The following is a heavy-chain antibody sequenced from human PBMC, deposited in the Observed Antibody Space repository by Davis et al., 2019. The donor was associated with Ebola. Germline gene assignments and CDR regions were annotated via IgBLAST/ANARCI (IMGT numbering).Heavy chain of an antibody. CDR1: GYTFTGYY. D-gene: IGHD6-13*01. V-gene: IGHV1-2*06. Sequence: ASVKVSCKASGYTFTGYYMHWVRQAPGQGLEWMGRINPNSGDTNYAQKFQGRVTMTRDTSISTAYMELSRLRSDDTAVYYCARVLGIAAEIDYWGQGTLVTVSS. J-gene: IGHJ4*02. CDR3: ARVLGIAAEIDY. CDR2: INPNSGDT.